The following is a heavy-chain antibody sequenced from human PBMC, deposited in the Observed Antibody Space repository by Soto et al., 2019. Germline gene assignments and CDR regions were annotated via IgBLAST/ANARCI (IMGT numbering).Heavy chain of an antibody. CDR2: VHYSGST. V-gene: IGHV4-39*01. J-gene: IGHJ5*02. CDR3: ATSNWFDP. Sequence: QLQLQESGPGLVKPSETLSLTCTVSGGSISSYTYYWGWVRQPPGKGLEWIGSVHYSGSTYYSPSLKSRVTISVDTSKNQFSLKLSSVTAADTAVYYCATSNWFDPWGQGTLVTVSS. CDR1: GGSISSYTYY.